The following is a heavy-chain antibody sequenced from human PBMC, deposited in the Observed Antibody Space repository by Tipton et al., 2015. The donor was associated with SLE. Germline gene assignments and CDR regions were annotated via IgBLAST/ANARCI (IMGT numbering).Heavy chain of an antibody. CDR1: GFTFSSYA. CDR2: ISGSGGST. J-gene: IGHJ4*02. V-gene: IGHV3-23*01. CDR3: ARSGIAARLLDY. Sequence: SLRLSCAASGFTFSSYAMSWVRQAPGKGLEWVSAISGSGGSTYYADSVKGRFTISRDNSKNTLYLQMNSLRAEDTAVYYCARSGIAARLLDYWGQGTLVTVSS. D-gene: IGHD6-6*01.